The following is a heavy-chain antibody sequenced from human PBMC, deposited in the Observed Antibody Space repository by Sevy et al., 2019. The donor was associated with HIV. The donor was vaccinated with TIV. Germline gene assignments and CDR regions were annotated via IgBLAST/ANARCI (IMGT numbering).Heavy chain of an antibody. CDR1: GSTLTELS. CDR3: ATCGSQPLLPRGVYNYYAMDV. Sequence: ASVKVSCKVSGSTLTELSVHWVRQAPGKGLEWMGAFDPKQGETLYAHNFQGRVTMTEDTSTDTANMELSSLRSEDTAVYYCATCGSQPLLPRGVYNYYAMDVWGQGTTVTVSS. D-gene: IGHD1-20*01. CDR2: FDPKQGET. J-gene: IGHJ6*02. V-gene: IGHV1-24*01.